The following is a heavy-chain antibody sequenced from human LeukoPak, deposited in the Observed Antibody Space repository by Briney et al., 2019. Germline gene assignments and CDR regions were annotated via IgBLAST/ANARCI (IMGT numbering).Heavy chain of an antibody. CDR2: SHHSGST. J-gene: IGHJ6*02. CDR1: GGSFSGYY. V-gene: IGHV4-34*01. Sequence: SETLSLTCTVYGGSFSGYYWGWIRQPPGKGLEWIGESHHSGSTNYNPSLKSRVTISVDTSKNQFSLRLSSVTAADTAVYYCARTSNIAAAGNGMDVWGQGTTVTVS. D-gene: IGHD6-13*01. CDR3: ARTSNIAAAGNGMDV.